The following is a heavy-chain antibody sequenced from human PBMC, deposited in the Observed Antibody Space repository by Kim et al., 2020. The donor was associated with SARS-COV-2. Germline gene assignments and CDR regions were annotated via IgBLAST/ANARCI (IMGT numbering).Heavy chain of an antibody. CDR2: IYHSGST. D-gene: IGHD5-18*01. CDR1: GYSISSGYY. V-gene: IGHV4-38-2*02. J-gene: IGHJ2*01. CDR3: ARDLTWIQLWGFDL. Sequence: SETLSLTCTVSGYSISSGYYWGWIRQPPGKGLEWIGSIYHSGSTYYNPSLKSRVTISVDTSKNQFSLKLSSVTAADTAVYYCARDLTWIQLWGFDLCGRGTLVTVSS.